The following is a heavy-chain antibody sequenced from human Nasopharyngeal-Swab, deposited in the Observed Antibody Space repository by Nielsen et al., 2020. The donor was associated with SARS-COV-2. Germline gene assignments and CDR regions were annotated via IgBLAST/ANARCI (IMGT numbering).Heavy chain of an antibody. CDR2: ISYDGSNK. D-gene: IGHD1-26*01. CDR1: RFTFSSYA. Sequence: GESLKISCAASRFTFSSYAMHWVRQAPGKGLEWVAVISYDGSNKYYADSVKGRFTISRDNSKNTLYLQMNSLRAEDTAVYYCARDFSEKGYYYYGMDVWGQGTTVTVSS. J-gene: IGHJ6*02. V-gene: IGHV3-30*04. CDR3: ARDFSEKGYYYYGMDV.